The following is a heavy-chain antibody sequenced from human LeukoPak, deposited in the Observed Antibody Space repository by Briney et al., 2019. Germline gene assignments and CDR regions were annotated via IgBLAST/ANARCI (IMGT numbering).Heavy chain of an antibody. CDR2: ISGSDNST. Sequence: HSEGSLRLSCAASGFTFSDYAMHWVRQAPGKGLEWVSVISGSDNSTYYADSVKGRFTISRDNSKNTLYMQMNSLRVEDTAIYYCAKVDSGNYYYFDYWGQGTLVTVSS. D-gene: IGHD1-26*01. CDR1: GFTFSDYA. V-gene: IGHV3-23*01. J-gene: IGHJ4*02. CDR3: AKVDSGNYYYFDY.